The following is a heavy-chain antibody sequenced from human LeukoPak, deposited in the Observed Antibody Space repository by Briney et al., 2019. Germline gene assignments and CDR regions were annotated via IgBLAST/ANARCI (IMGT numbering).Heavy chain of an antibody. CDR3: ARGQSVAGNDY. CDR2: IYYSGST. J-gene: IGHJ4*02. D-gene: IGHD4-23*01. V-gene: IGHV4-39*01. Sequence: SETLSLTCGVSGGSISSSSYYWGWIRQPPRKGLEWIGTIYYSGSTYYNPSLKSRVTISVDTSKNQFSLKLSSVTAADTAVYYCARGQSVAGNDYWGQGTLVTVSS. CDR1: GGSISSSSYY.